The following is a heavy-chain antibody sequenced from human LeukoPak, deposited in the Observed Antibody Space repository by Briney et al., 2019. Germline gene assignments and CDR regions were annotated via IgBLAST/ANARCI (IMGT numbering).Heavy chain of an antibody. V-gene: IGHV3-30*02. Sequence: PGGSLRLSCAASGFTFSSYGMHWVRQAPGKGLEWVAFIRYDGINKYYADSVKGRFTISRDNSKNTLYLQMNSLRAEDTAVYYCARWYSASDYWGQGTLVTVSS. J-gene: IGHJ4*02. CDR2: IRYDGINK. D-gene: IGHD1-1*01. CDR3: ARWYSASDY. CDR1: GFTFSSYG.